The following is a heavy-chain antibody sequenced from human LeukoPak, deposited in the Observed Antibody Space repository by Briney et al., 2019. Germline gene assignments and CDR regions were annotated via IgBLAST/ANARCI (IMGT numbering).Heavy chain of an antibody. CDR3: ARDSAYAMDV. CDR2: INQDGSEK. Sequence: PGGSLRLSCAASGFPFSGYWMSWVRQAPGKGLEWVANINQDGSEKYYVDSVKGRFTISRDNAKNTLSLQMNSLRVEDTAMYCCARDSAYAMDVWGQGTTVTVSS. V-gene: IGHV3-7*01. CDR1: GFPFSGYW. J-gene: IGHJ6*02.